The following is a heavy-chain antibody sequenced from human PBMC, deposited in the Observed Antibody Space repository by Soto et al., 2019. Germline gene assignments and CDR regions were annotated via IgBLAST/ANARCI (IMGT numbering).Heavy chain of an antibody. J-gene: IGHJ4*02. D-gene: IGHD2-15*01. CDR2: LDYSGSP. CDR1: GGSIRSDH. Sequence: SETLSLTCTVSGGSIRSDHWSWIRQPPGKGLEWIGYLDYSGSPNYNPSLKSRVTISMDTSKNQLSLILNSVTAADTAVYFCATYFSGEGGRGDWAQGTQVTGSS. V-gene: IGHV4-59*08. CDR3: ATYFSGEGGRGD.